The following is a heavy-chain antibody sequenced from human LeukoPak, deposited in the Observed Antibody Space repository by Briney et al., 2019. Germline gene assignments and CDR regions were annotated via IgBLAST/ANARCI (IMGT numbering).Heavy chain of an antibody. Sequence: SETLSLTCTVSGGYISSYYWSWIRQPPGKGLEWIGYIFNSGSTNYNPSLKSRVTISVDTSKTQFSLKLSSVTAADTAVYFCALGDFSSTSCYVFDYCGQGTLVTVSS. CDR3: ALGDFSSTSCYVFDY. J-gene: IGHJ4*02. D-gene: IGHD2-2*01. CDR2: IFNSGST. V-gene: IGHV4-59*01. CDR1: GGYISSYY.